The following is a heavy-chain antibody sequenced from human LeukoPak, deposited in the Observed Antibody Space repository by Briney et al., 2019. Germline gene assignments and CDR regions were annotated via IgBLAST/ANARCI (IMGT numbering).Heavy chain of an antibody. V-gene: IGHV3-7*01. J-gene: IGHJ4*02. CDR3: SRDRDSSGSWEINFDY. D-gene: IGHD6-13*01. Sequence: GGSLRLSCAASGFTFSNACMSWVRQAPGKGLEWVASIKHDGSDKYYVDSVKGRFTISRDDAKNSVYLQMNGLRAEDTAVYYCSRDRDSSGSWEINFDYWGQGTLVTVSS. CDR1: GFTFSNAC. CDR2: IKHDGSDK.